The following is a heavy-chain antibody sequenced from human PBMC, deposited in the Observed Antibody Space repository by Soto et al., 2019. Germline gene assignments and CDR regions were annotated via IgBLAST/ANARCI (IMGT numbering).Heavy chain of an antibody. CDR2: ISGSDGKT. D-gene: IGHD3-10*01. CDR1: GFSFASFA. CDR3: GKGSYPDF. J-gene: IGHJ4*02. Sequence: PGGSLRLSCTTSGFSFASFAMTWVRQAPGKGLEWVATISGSDGKTYYADSVKGRFSISRDTSRNTLNLQMNSLRADDTAIYYCGKGSYPDFRGQGTRVTVSS. V-gene: IGHV3-23*01.